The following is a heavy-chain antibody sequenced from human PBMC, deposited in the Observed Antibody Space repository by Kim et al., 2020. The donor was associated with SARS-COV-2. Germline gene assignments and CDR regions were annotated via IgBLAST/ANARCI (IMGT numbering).Heavy chain of an antibody. Sequence: SETLSLTCAVYGGSFSGYYWSWIRQPPGKGLEWIGEINHSGSTNYNPSLKSRVTISVDTSKNQFSLKLSSVTAADTAVYYCARGVSGITMIVVVKPYYY. CDR2: INHSGST. CDR3: ARGVSGITMIVVVKPYYY. V-gene: IGHV4-34*01. D-gene: IGHD3-22*01. CDR1: GGSFSGYY. J-gene: IGHJ6*01.